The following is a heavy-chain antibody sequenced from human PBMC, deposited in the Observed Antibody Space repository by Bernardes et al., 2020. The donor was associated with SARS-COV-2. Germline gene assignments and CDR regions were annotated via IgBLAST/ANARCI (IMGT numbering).Heavy chain of an antibody. Sequence: SETLSLTCTVSACSLSDSYWTWIRQPPGKGLELIGYIYYTGITNYNPSLNSRVTISLDTSNNQFSLKLTSVTAAATAVYYCAKLRVGSTVTTFGYYFDFWGQGALVTVSS. J-gene: IGHJ4*02. CDR3: AKLRVGSTVTTFGYYFDF. CDR1: ACSLSDSY. V-gene: IGHV4-59*01. CDR2: IYYTGIT. D-gene: IGHD4-17*01.